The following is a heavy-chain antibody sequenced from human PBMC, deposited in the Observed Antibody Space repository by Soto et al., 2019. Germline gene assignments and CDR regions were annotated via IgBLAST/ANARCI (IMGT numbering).Heavy chain of an antibody. CDR3: ARAGFLAMADFDY. J-gene: IGHJ4*02. CDR1: GYRIASRC. D-gene: IGHD5-18*01. Sequence: GTSAKPSSEACGYRIASRCISWVQQSPGQGLEWMGWISAYNGNTNYAQKLQGRATMTTDTSTSTAYMELRSLRSDDTAVYYCARAGFLAMADFDYWGQGTLVNVSS. V-gene: IGHV1-18*01. CDR2: ISAYNGNT.